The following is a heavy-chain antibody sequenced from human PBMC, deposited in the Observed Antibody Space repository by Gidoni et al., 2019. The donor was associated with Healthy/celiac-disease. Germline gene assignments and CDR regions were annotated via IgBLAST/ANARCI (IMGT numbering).Heavy chain of an antibody. CDR2: IYYSGST. CDR3: ATYSSSGYYYGMDV. CDR1: GGSISSSSYY. D-gene: IGHD6-13*01. J-gene: IGHJ6*02. V-gene: IGHV4-39*01. Sequence: QLQLQESGPGLVKPSATLSLTCTVSGGSISSSSYYWGWIRQPPGKGLEWIGSIYYSGSTYYNPSLKSRVTISVDTSKNQFSLKLSSVTAADTAVYYCATYSSSGYYYGMDVWGQGTTVTVSS.